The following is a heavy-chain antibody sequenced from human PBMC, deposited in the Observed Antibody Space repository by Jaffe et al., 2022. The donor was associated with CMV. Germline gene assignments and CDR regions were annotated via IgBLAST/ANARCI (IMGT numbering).Heavy chain of an antibody. CDR2: IKSKTDGGTT. Sequence: EVQLVDSGGGLVKPGGSLRLSCAASAFTLSNAWMSWVRQAPGKGLEWVGRIKSKTDGGTTDYAESVKGRFSISRHDSENMLYLQMNSLKTEDTGVYYCTQPQDDYWGQGTLVTVSS. V-gene: IGHV3-15*01. J-gene: IGHJ4*02. CDR1: AFTLSNAW. CDR3: TQPQDDY.